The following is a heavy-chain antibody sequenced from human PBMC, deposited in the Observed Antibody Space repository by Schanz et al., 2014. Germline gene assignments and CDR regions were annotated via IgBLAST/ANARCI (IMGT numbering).Heavy chain of an antibody. CDR1: GFTFSSYG. CDR3: ASGVHVSSLQKGLQF. J-gene: IGHJ1*01. V-gene: IGHV3-48*01. D-gene: IGHD3-10*01. CDR2: IATSSSTR. Sequence: VQLVESGGGVVQFGRSLRLSCVASGFTFSSYGMHWVRQAPGRGLEWLSYIATSSSTRHYADSVKGRVTISRDNAKNSVSLQMRRLRVEDTAVYYCASGVHVSSLQKGLQFWGRGTLVIVSS.